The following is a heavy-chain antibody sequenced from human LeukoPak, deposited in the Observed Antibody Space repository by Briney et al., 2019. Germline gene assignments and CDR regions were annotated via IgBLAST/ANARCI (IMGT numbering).Heavy chain of an antibody. CDR1: GFTFSSYG. V-gene: IGHV3-33*01. CDR2: IWYDGSNK. D-gene: IGHD4-17*01. CDR3: AREGPSYGDHFDY. Sequence: GRSLRLSCAASGFTFSSYGMHWVRQAPGEGLEWVAVIWYDGSNKYYADSVKGRFTISRDNSKNALYLQMNSLRAEDTAVDYCAREGPSYGDHFDYWGQGTLVTVSS. J-gene: IGHJ4*02.